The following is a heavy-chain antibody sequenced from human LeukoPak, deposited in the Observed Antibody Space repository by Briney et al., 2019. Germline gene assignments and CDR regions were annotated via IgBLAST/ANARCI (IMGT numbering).Heavy chain of an antibody. D-gene: IGHD4-23*01. Sequence: GGSLRLSWAASGFTFGSYAMSWVRQAPGKGLEWVSAISGSGGSTYYADSVKGRFTISRDNSKNTLYLQMNSLRAEDTAVYYCASLLRWYYFDYWGQGTLVTVSS. CDR2: ISGSGGST. CDR3: ASLLRWYYFDY. CDR1: GFTFGSYA. V-gene: IGHV3-23*01. J-gene: IGHJ4*02.